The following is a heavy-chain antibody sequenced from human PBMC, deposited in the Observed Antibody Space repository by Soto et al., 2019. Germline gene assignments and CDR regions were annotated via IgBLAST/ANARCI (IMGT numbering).Heavy chain of an antibody. D-gene: IGHD1-26*01. J-gene: IGHJ4*02. Sequence: GGSLRLSCAGSGFIFIGYSMNWVRQAPGKGLEWVSSISTTSTYIYYADSVKGRFTVSRDNAKNSLYLQMTGLRPEDTAMYYCARDGIVGTTDFFDYWGQGTLVTVSS. CDR2: ISTTSTYI. CDR1: GFIFIGYS. V-gene: IGHV3-21*01. CDR3: ARDGIVGTTDFFDY.